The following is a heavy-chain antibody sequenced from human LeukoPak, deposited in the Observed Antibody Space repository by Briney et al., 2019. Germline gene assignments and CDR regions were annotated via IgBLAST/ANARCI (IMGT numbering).Heavy chain of an antibody. D-gene: IGHD2/OR15-2a*01. CDR1: GGSITSGGSY. J-gene: IGHJ5*02. CDR3: ARDLNKFDP. CDR2: IYYSGST. V-gene: IGHV4-31*03. Sequence: PSETLSLTCTVSGGSITSGGSYWTWIRQHPGEGLEWIGHIYYSGSTNYCPSLKSRLSISVDTSKNQFSLKLTSVTAADTAVYYCARDLNKFDPWGQGTLVTVFS.